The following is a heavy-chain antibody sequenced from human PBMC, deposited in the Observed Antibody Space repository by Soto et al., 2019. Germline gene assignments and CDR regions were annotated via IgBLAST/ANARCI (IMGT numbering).Heavy chain of an antibody. CDR1: GFTFGDSY. Sequence: GGSLRLSCAGSGFTFGDSYMSWVRQAPGKGLEWVSVIYSGGSTYYADSVRGRFTISRDNSKNTLYLQMKSLRAEDTALYYCAKSFSSNWYDYFDYWGQGSLVTVSS. D-gene: IGHD6-13*01. J-gene: IGHJ4*02. V-gene: IGHV3-53*01. CDR2: IYSGGST. CDR3: AKSFSSNWYDYFDY.